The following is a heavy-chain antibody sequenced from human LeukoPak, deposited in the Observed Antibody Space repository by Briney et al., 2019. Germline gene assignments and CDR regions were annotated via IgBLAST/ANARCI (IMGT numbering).Heavy chain of an antibody. Sequence: SETLSLTCAVYGGSFSGYHWSWIRQPPGKGLEWIGEINHSGSTNYNPSLKSRVTISVDTSKNQFSLKLSSVTAADTAVYYCASVPMGYWGQGTLVTVSS. J-gene: IGHJ4*02. CDR1: GGSFSGYH. D-gene: IGHD3-10*01. CDR3: ASVPMGY. CDR2: INHSGST. V-gene: IGHV4-34*01.